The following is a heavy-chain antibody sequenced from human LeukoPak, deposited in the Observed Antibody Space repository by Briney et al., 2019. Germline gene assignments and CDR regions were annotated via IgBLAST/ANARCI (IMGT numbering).Heavy chain of an antibody. V-gene: IGHV3-30*18. CDR2: ISYDGSNK. CDR3: AKDQVMAAAGAYNWFDP. Sequence: GRSLRLSCAASGFTFSSYGMHWVRQAPGKGLEWVAVISYDGSNKYYADSVKGRFTISRDNSKNTLYLQMNSLRAEDTAVYYCAKDQVMAAAGAYNWFDPWGQGTLVTVSS. D-gene: IGHD6-13*01. CDR1: GFTFSSYG. J-gene: IGHJ5*02.